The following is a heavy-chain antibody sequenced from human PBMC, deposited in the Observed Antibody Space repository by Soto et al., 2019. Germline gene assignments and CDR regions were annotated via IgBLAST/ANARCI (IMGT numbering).Heavy chain of an antibody. CDR2: ISGSGGST. V-gene: IGHV3-23*01. D-gene: IGHD3-22*01. CDR1: GFTFSSYA. J-gene: IGHJ4*02. Sequence: GGSLRLSCAASGFTFSSYAMSWVRQAPGKGLEWVSAISGSGGSTYYADSVKGRFTISRDNSKNTLYLQMNSLRAEDTAVYYCAKGTYYYDSSGPGTPFDYWGQGTLVTVSS. CDR3: AKGTYYYDSSGPGTPFDY.